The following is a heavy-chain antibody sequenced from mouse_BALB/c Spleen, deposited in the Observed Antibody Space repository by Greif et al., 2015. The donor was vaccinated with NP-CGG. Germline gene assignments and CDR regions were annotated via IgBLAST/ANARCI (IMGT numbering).Heavy chain of an antibody. V-gene: IGHV14-3*02. Sequence: VQLQQPGAELVKPGASVKLSCTASGFNIRDTYMHWVKQRPEQGLEWIGRINPANGNTKYDPKFQGKATITADTSSNTAYLQLSSLTSKDTAVYYCARYYRYPYYAMDYWGQGTSVTVSS. CDR3: ARYYRYPYYAMDY. CDR2: INPANGNT. D-gene: IGHD2-14*01. J-gene: IGHJ4*01. CDR1: GFNIRDTY.